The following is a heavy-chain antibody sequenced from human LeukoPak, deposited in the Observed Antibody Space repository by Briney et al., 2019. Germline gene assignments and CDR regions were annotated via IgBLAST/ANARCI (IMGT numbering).Heavy chain of an antibody. V-gene: IGHV4-30-2*01. CDR2: IYHSGST. CDR3: ARGSAYYYDSSGYYRAFDI. Sequence: SDTLSRSCAVSGGSISSGGYSWSWIRQPPGKGLEWIGYIYHSGSTYYNPSLKSRVTISVDRSKNQFSLKLSSVTAADTAVYYCARGSAYYYDSSGYYRAFDIWGQGTMVTVSS. J-gene: IGHJ3*02. D-gene: IGHD3-22*01. CDR1: GGSISSGGYS.